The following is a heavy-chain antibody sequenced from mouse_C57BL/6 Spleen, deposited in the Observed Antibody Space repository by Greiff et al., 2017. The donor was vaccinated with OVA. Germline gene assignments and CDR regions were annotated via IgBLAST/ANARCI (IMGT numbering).Heavy chain of an antibody. V-gene: IGHV1-82*01. CDR2: IYPGDGDT. D-gene: IGHD1-1*01. J-gene: IGHJ2*01. CDR3: ARMGYYGTGFDY. CDR1: GYAFSSSW. Sequence: VQLQQSGPELVKPGASVKISCKASGYAFSSSWMNWVKQRPGKGLEWIGRIYPGDGDTNYNGKFKGKATLTADKSSSTAYMQLSSLTSEDSAVYFCARMGYYGTGFDYWGQGTTLTVSS.